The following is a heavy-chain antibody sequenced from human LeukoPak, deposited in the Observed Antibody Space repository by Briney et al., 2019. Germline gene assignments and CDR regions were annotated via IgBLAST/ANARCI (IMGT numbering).Heavy chain of an antibody. Sequence: SETLSLTCTVSGGSISSIIYSWGWIRQPPGKGLEWIGTISSSGTTYYSPSLKSRVTLSVDPSKNHFSLNLSSVTATDSAVYYCARLVRETTVTYYFYCYMDVWGKGTTVTVSS. V-gene: IGHV4-39*02. CDR2: ISSSGTT. CDR1: GGSISSIIYS. CDR3: ARLVRETTVTYYFYCYMDV. D-gene: IGHD4-17*01. J-gene: IGHJ6*03.